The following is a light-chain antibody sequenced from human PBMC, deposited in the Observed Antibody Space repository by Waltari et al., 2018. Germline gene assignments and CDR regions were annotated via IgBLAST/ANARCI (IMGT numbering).Light chain of an antibody. CDR1: QSVGRY. CDR2: DAS. J-gene: IGKJ3*01. V-gene: IGKV3-11*01. Sequence: EIVLTQSPATLSLSPWERATLSCRASQSVGRYLAWYQQKPGQAPRLLIYDASNRATGIPARFSGSGSGADFTLTISSLEPEDFAVYYCQQRSNWPPLFTFGPGTKVDIK. CDR3: QQRSNWPPLFT.